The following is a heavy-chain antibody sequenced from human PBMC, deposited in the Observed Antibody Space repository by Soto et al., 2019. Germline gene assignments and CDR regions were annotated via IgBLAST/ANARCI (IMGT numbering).Heavy chain of an antibody. D-gene: IGHD3-10*01. J-gene: IGHJ4*02. CDR2: ISAYNGNT. Sequence: QVQLVQSGAEVKKPGASVKVSCKASGYTFTSYGISWVRQAPGQGLEWMGWISAYNGNTNYAQKLQGRVTMTTDTPTSTAYLELRRLRSDDPAVYYCAGVWFGELCDYWGQGTLVTVSS. V-gene: IGHV1-18*01. CDR1: GYTFTSYG. CDR3: AGVWFGELCDY.